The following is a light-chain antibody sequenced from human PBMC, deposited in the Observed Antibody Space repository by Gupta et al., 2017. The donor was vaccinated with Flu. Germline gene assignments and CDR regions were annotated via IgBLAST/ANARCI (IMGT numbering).Light chain of an antibody. J-gene: IGLJ3*02. CDR3: ASLDYALNGWV. CDR1: TANIGSNR. CDR2: SDD. Sequence: VAISGSGRTANIGSNRASWYQHHPGTAPKLLIFSDDQRPSGIPDRISGSRSETAASLASSGLQAEEEGDYYCASLDYALNGWVFGGGTKLTVL. V-gene: IGLV1-44*01.